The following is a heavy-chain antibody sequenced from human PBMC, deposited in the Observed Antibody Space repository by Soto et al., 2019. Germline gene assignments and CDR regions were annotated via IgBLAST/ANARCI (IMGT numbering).Heavy chain of an antibody. CDR2: ISGSGGST. Sequence: EVQLLESGGGLVQPGGSLRLSCAASGFTFSSYAMSWVRQAPGKGLEWVSAISGSGGSTYYADSVKGRFTISRDNSKNTLYLQMNSLRAEDTAVYYCAKDLERVTMIARNYPNIDYWGQGTLVTVSS. V-gene: IGHV3-23*01. J-gene: IGHJ4*02. D-gene: IGHD3-22*01. CDR3: AKDLERVTMIARNYPNIDY. CDR1: GFTFSSYA.